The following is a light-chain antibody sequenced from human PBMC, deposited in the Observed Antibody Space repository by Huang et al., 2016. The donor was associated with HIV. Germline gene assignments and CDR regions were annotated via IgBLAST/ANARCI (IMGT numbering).Light chain of an antibody. CDR1: QNIGDN. J-gene: IGKJ3*01. Sequence: EIVMTQSPATLSVSPGERATLSCRASQNIGDNLTWYQHKPGQAPRLLLYGASTRATGIPPRFSGSGSGTEFTLTISGLESEDVAVYYCQQFNNWPPRFTFGPGTTVDVK. V-gene: IGKV3-15*01. CDR3: QQFNNWPPRFT. CDR2: GAS.